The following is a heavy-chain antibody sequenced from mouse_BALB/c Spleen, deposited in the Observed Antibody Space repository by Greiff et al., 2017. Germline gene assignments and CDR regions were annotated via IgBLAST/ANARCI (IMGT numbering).Heavy chain of an antibody. CDR1: GYSFTGYN. D-gene: IGHD1-1*01. Sequence: VQLQQSGPELEKPGASVKISCKASGYSFTGYNMNWVKQSNGKSLEWIGDINPNYDSTSYNQKFKGKATLTVDKSSSTAYMELRSLTSEDTAVYYCARSSYYYGSSYEGAMDYWGQGTSVTVSS. CDR3: ARSSYYYGSSYEGAMDY. V-gene: IGHV1-18*01. J-gene: IGHJ4*01. CDR2: INPNYDST.